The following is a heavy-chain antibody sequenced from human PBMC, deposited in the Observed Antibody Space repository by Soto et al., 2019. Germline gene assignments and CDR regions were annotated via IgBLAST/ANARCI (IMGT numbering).Heavy chain of an antibody. J-gene: IGHJ4*02. CDR1: GFTFSNYE. CDR3: TRGGTIFGVVTIGFDY. Sequence: PGGSLRLSCAASGFTFSNYEMNWVRQAPGKGLEWVSYISSSGTTRYYAASVKGRFTISRDNAENALYLQMNSLRAEDTAVYYCTRGGTIFGVVTIGFDYWGQGTLVTVSS. D-gene: IGHD3-3*01. CDR2: ISSSGTTR. V-gene: IGHV3-48*03.